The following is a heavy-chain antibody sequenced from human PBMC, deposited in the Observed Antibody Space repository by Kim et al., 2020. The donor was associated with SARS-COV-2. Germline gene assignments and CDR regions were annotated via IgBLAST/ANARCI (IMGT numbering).Heavy chain of an antibody. D-gene: IGHD1-1*01. CDR1: GITFSSYA. Sequence: GGSLRLSCAASGITFSSYAMTWVRQAPGKGLEWVSTISGSGGSTYYADSVKGRFTLSRDTSTSTLDLQMNSLRAEDTAVYYCVNVHQRTLDAFDYWGQGTVVTVSS. V-gene: IGHV3-23*01. CDR2: ISGSGGST. CDR3: VNVHQRTLDAFDY. J-gene: IGHJ4*03.